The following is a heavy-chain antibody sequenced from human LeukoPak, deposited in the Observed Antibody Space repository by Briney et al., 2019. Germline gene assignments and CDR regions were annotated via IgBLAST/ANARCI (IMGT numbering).Heavy chain of an antibody. CDR1: GFTFSSYG. J-gene: IGHJ4*02. CDR2: IWYDGSNK. V-gene: IGHV3-33*01. D-gene: IGHD5-18*01. Sequence: GGSLRLSCAASGFTFSSYGMHWVRQAPGEGLEWVTLIWYDGSNKYYAESVKGRFTISRDNSENTLYLQMNSLRAEDAAVYYCARDKGYSYGHAFDYWGQGTLVTVSS. CDR3: ARDKGYSYGHAFDY.